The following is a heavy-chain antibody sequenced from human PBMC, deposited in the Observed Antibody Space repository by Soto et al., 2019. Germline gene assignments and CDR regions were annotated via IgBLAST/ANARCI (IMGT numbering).Heavy chain of an antibody. J-gene: IGHJ5*02. V-gene: IGHV3-30-3*01. D-gene: IGHD4-17*01. CDR1: GFTFSSYA. CDR3: ARPSTTVGTLHWFDP. Sequence: QVQLVESGGGVVQPGRSLRLSCAASGFTFSSYAMHWVRQAPGKGLEWVAVISYDGSNKYYADSVKGRFTISRDNSKNTLDLQMNRLRAEDTAVYYCARPSTTVGTLHWFDPWGQGSLVTVSS. CDR2: ISYDGSNK.